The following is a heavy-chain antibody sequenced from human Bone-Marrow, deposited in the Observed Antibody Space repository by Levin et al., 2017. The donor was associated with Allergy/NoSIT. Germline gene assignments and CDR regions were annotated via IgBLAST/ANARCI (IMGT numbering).Heavy chain of an antibody. CDR1: GFTFSSYW. CDR3: ATGSIAVAGTLPRNY. J-gene: IGHJ4*02. Sequence: SCAASGFTFSSYWMSWVRQAPGKGLEWVANIKQDGSEKYYVDSVKGRFTISRDNAKNSLYLQMNSLRAEDTAVYYCATGSIAVAGTLPRNYWGQGTLVTVSS. D-gene: IGHD6-19*01. CDR2: IKQDGSEK. V-gene: IGHV3-7*01.